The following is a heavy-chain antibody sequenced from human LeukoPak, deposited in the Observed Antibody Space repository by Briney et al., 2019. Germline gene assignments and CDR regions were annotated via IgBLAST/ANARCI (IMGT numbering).Heavy chain of an antibody. CDR2: IDSSSSTI. CDR3: ASPFDY. Sequence: GGSLRLSCAASGFTFSSYSMNWVRQAPGKGREWVSYIDSSSSTIYYADSVTGRFTISRDNAKNSLYLQMNSLRAEDTAVYYCASPFDYWGQGTLVTVSS. J-gene: IGHJ4*02. CDR1: GFTFSSYS. V-gene: IGHV3-48*01.